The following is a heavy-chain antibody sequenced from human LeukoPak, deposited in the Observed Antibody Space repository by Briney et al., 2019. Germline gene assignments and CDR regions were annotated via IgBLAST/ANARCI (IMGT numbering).Heavy chain of an antibody. D-gene: IGHD6-13*01. Sequence: ASVKVSCEAFGYTFTGYYMHWVRQAPGQGLEWMGRINPNSGGTNYAQKFQGRVTMTRDTSISTAYMELSRLRSDDTAVYYCAREGGIAAAGNAFDIWGQGTMVTVSS. V-gene: IGHV1-2*06. CDR3: AREGGIAAAGNAFDI. CDR2: INPNSGGT. CDR1: GYTFTGYY. J-gene: IGHJ3*02.